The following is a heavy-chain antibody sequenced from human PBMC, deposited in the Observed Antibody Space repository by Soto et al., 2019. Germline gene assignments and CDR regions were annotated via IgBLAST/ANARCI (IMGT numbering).Heavy chain of an antibody. CDR1: GHTFTGHH. V-gene: IGHV1-2*02. Sequence: QVQLVQSGAEVKKPGASVKVSCKASGHTFTGHHMHWVRQAPGQGLEWMGWINLDSGDTRYAQKFQGRVTTPRDTSITTAYMELSGLRSDDTAVYYCGLEPTGNGGFDYWGQGTLVTVSS. CDR3: GLEPTGNGGFDY. CDR2: INLDSGDT. D-gene: IGHD3-10*01. J-gene: IGHJ4*02.